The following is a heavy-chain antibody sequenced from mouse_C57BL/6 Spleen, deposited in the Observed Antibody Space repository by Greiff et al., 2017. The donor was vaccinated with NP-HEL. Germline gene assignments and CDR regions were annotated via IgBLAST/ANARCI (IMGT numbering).Heavy chain of an antibody. V-gene: IGHV5-12*01. CDR2: ISNGGGST. Sequence: EVKLMESGGGLVQPGGSLKLSCAASGFTFSDYYMYWVRQTPEKRLEWVAYISNGGGSTYYPDTVKGRFTISRDNAKNTLYLQMSRLKSEDTAMYYCARRGYDYDAFAYWGQGTLVTVSA. J-gene: IGHJ3*01. D-gene: IGHD2-4*01. CDR1: GFTFSDYY. CDR3: ARRGYDYDAFAY.